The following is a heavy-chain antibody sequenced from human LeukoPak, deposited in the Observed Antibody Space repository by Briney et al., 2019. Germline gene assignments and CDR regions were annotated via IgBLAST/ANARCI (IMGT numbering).Heavy chain of an antibody. J-gene: IGHJ5*02. CDR3: ARVAYGYNSGYWFDP. CDR2: INHSGST. Sequence: SETLSLTCAVYGGSFSGYYWSWIRQPPGKGLEWIGEINHSGSTNYNPSLKSRVTISVDTSKNQFSLKLSSVTAADTAVYYCARVAYGYNSGYWFDPWGQGTLVTVPS. D-gene: IGHD5-24*01. V-gene: IGHV4-34*01. CDR1: GGSFSGYY.